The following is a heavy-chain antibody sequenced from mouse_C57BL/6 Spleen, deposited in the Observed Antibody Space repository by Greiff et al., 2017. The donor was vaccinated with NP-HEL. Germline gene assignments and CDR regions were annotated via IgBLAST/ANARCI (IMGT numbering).Heavy chain of an antibody. CDR2: IDPEDGDT. Sequence: VHVKQSGAELVRPGASVKLSCTASGFNIKDYYMHWVKQRPEQGLEWIGRIDPEDGDTEYAPKFQGKATMTADTSSNTAYLQLSSLTSEDTAVYYCTTDYYGSSYGFAYWGQGTLVTVSA. CDR1: GFNIKDYY. V-gene: IGHV14-1*01. J-gene: IGHJ3*01. CDR3: TTDYYGSSYGFAY. D-gene: IGHD1-1*01.